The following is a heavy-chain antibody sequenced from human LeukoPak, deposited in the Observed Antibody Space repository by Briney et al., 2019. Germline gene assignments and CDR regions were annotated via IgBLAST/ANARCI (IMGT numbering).Heavy chain of an antibody. V-gene: IGHV1-18*01. CDR1: GYTFTSYG. CDR3: ASSTGRYDYVWGSYRYSY. Sequence: ASVTVSCKASGYTFTSYGISWVRQAPGQGLEWMGWISAYNGNTNYAQKLQGRVTMTTDTSTSTAYMELRSLRSDDTAVYYCASSTGRYDYVWGSYRYSYWGQGTLVTVSS. CDR2: ISAYNGNT. D-gene: IGHD3-16*02. J-gene: IGHJ4*02.